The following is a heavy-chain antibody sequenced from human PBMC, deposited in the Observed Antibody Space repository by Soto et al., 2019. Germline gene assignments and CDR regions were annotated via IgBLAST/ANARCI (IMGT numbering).Heavy chain of an antibody. V-gene: IGHV1-69*13. D-gene: IGHD5-12*01. J-gene: IGHJ5*02. Sequence: SVKVSCKASGGTFSSYAISWVRQAPGQGLEWMGGIIPIFGTANYAQKFQGRVTITADESTSTAYMELSSLRSEDTAVYYCARGNSGYVQSYNWFDPWGQGTLVTVSS. CDR1: GGTFSSYA. CDR3: ARGNSGYVQSYNWFDP. CDR2: IIPIFGTA.